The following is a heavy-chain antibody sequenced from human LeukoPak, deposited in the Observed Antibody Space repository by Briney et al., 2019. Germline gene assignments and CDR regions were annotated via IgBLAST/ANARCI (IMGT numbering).Heavy chain of an antibody. D-gene: IGHD3-22*01. CDR1: GGSISSYY. CDR2: IYYSGST. Sequence: SETLSLTCTVSGGSISSYYWSWIRQTPGKGLEWIGYIYYSGSTNYNPSLKSRVTISVDTSKNQFSLKLSSVTAADTAVYYCARVGDYDSSGYPHFSFDYWGQGTLVTVSS. CDR3: ARVGDYDSSGYPHFSFDY. J-gene: IGHJ4*02. V-gene: IGHV4-59*01.